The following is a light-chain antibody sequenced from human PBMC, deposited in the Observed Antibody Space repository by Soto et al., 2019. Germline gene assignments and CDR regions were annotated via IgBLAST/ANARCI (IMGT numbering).Light chain of an antibody. CDR2: AAS. CDR3: QQSYSSPRT. J-gene: IGKJ1*01. CDR1: QSIRRS. V-gene: IGKV1-39*01. Sequence: IKMSQSPSSLSASVADRVTITCRASQSIRRSLNWYQQKPGKAPKLLIYAASSLQSGVPSRFSGSGYGTDFTLTITSLQSEDFAIYYCQQSYSSPRTFGQGTIVDIK.